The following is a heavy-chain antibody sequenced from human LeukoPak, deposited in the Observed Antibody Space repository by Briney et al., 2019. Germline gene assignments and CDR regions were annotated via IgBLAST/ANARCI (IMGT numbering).Heavy chain of an antibody. J-gene: IGHJ3*02. Sequence: GGSLRLSCAASGFGFSSYTMNWVRQAPGKGLEWVSSISGSISSKLYAESVKGRFTISRDNAKNSLYLQMNSLRPEDTAVYYCASYRRYSGSYYSSDDAFDIWGQGTMVIVSS. CDR1: GFGFSSYT. CDR2: ISGSISSK. V-gene: IGHV3-21*01. CDR3: ASYRRYSGSYYSSDDAFDI. D-gene: IGHD1-26*01.